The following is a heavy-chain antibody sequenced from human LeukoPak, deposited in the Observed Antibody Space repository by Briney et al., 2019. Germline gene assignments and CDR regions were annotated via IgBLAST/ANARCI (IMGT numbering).Heavy chain of an antibody. J-gene: IGHJ4*02. Sequence: PSETLSLTCTVSGGSIISSSDYWGWIRQPPGHGLEWIASIYYTGSTYYNPSLKSRVTISIETPKNDFSLRLRSVTAEDTAVYYCARHSIRDNSHYAYWGQGTLVTVSS. D-gene: IGHD1-26*01. CDR3: ARHSIRDNSHYAY. V-gene: IGHV4-39*01. CDR2: IYYTGST. CDR1: GGSIISSSDY.